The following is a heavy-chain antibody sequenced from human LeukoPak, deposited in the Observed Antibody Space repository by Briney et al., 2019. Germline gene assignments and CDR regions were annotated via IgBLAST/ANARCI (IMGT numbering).Heavy chain of an antibody. Sequence: ASVKVSCKASGGTFSSYAISWVRQAPGQGLEWMGGIIPIFGTANYAQKFQGRVTITADEPTSTAYMELSSLRSEDTAVYYCARDGRQSGYYYGMDVWGQGTTVTVSS. J-gene: IGHJ6*02. V-gene: IGHV1-69*13. CDR2: IIPIFGTA. D-gene: IGHD3/OR15-3a*01. CDR1: GGTFSSYA. CDR3: ARDGRQSGYYYGMDV.